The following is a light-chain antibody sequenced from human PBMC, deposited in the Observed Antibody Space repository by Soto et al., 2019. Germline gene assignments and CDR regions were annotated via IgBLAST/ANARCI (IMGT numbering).Light chain of an antibody. CDR3: CSFVGVNKDV. CDR2: NVT. V-gene: IGLV2-23*02. CDR1: GNAVSYQL. Sequence: QSVLTQPASVSGSPGQSITISCSGNAVSYQLVSWYQQQPGKAPKLILYNVTRRPSGVSNRFSGFKSGTTASLKITGLQAEDEADYYCCSFVGVNKDVFGNGTKVTV. J-gene: IGLJ1*01.